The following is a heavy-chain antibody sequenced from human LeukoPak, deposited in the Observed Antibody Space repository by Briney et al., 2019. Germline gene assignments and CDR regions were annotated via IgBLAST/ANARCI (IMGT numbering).Heavy chain of an antibody. CDR3: AAYGSGSTRHFDY. CDR2: IYHSGIT. Sequence: SETLSLTCTVSGYSIRSGFYWGWIRQPPGKGLEWIGNIYHSGITYSTPSLKSRVTISVDTSKNQFSLKLSSVTAADTAVYYCAAYGSGSTRHFDYWGQGTLVTVSS. V-gene: IGHV4-38-2*02. CDR1: GYSIRSGFY. J-gene: IGHJ4*02. D-gene: IGHD3-10*01.